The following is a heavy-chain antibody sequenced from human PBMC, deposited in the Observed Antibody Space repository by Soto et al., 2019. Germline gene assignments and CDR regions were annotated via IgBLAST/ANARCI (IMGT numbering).Heavy chain of an antibody. D-gene: IGHD4-17*01. CDR3: AREGIMTTVNPFDY. J-gene: IGHJ4*02. V-gene: IGHV1-69*01. CDR1: GGTFSSYA. Sequence: QVQLVQSGAEVKKPGSSVKVSCKASGGTFSSYAISWVRQAPGQGLEWMGGIIPIFGTANYAQKFQGRGTITADESTSTAYMELSSLRSEDTAVYYCAREGIMTTVNPFDYWGQGTLVTVSS. CDR2: IIPIFGTA.